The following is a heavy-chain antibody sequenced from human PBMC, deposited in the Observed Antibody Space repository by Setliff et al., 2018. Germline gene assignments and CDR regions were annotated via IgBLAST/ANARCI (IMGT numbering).Heavy chain of an antibody. CDR2: IYTNGAT. CDR3: AKEYVVISFVRNSHQHYGMDV. D-gene: IGHD2-21*01. Sequence: LSLTCTVSGASLSSGSYYWSWIRQSAGKGLEWIGHIYTNGATSYSPSLKSRVSISADTSKNVLSLRLTSVTAADTAVYYCAKEYVVISFVRNSHQHYGMDVWGPGPRSPSP. V-gene: IGHV4-61*09. CDR1: GASLSSGSYY. J-gene: IGHJ6*02.